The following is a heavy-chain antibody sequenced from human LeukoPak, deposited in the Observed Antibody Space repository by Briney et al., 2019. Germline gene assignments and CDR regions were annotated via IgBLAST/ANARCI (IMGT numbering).Heavy chain of an antibody. CDR3: AGDHGAKHCTSPSCSVDY. J-gene: IGHJ4*02. V-gene: IGHV3-21*01. D-gene: IGHD2-2*01. Sequence: GGSLRLSCAASGFTFSSYSMSWVRQAPGKGLEWVSSISSSSSYIYYADSVKGRFTISTDNAKNSLYMQMNSLRAEDTAVYYCAGDHGAKHCTSPSCSVDYWGQGTPVTVSS. CDR2: ISSSSSYI. CDR1: GFTFSSYS.